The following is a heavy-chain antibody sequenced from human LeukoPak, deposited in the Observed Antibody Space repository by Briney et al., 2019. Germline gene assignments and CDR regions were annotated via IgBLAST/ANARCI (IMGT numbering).Heavy chain of an antibody. V-gene: IGHV3-30*02. CDR1: GFTFSSYG. Sequence: HPGGSLRLSCAASGFTFSSYGMHWVRQAPGKGLEWVAFIRYDGSNKYYADSVKGQFTISRDNSKNTLYLQMNSLRAEDTAVYYCVKDKGNNVGLFYYFDYWGQGTLVTVSS. CDR2: IRYDGSNK. CDR3: VKDKGNNVGLFYYFDY. D-gene: IGHD2-15*01. J-gene: IGHJ4*02.